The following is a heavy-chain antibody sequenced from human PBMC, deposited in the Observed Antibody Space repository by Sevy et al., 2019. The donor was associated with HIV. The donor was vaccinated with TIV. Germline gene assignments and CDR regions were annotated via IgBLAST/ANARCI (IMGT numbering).Heavy chain of an antibody. CDR3: AREGEWSYSGGSCYFLSGFLAEYGMDV. J-gene: IGHJ6*02. CDR2: INTNTGNP. V-gene: IGHV7-4-1*02. Sequence: ASVKVSCKASGYTFTSYAMNWVRQAPGQGLEWMGWINTNTGNPTYAQGFTGRFVFSLDTSVSTAYLQISSLKAEDTAVYYCAREGEWSYSGGSCYFLSGFLAEYGMDVWGQGTTVTVSS. CDR1: GYTFTSYA. D-gene: IGHD2-15*01.